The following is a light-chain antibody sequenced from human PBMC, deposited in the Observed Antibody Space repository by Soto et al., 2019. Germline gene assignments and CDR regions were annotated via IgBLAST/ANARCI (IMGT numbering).Light chain of an antibody. CDR3: QQYGSSPWT. Sequence: EIVLTHSPGTLSSSPGEGATLSFSSSQSVSSDSVAWYQQKPGQAPRLLIFGASRRATDIPDRFSGSGSGTDFTLTISRLEPADFAVYYCQQYGSSPWTFGQGTKVDIK. CDR2: GAS. V-gene: IGKV3-20*01. CDR1: QSVSSDS. J-gene: IGKJ1*01.